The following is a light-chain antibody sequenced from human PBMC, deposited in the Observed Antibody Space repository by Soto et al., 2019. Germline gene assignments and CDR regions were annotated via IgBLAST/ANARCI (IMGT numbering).Light chain of an antibody. CDR3: QQRSNWPPIT. J-gene: IGKJ5*01. V-gene: IGKV3-11*01. CDR1: QSVSSY. Sequence: EIVLTQSPATLSLSPGERATLSCRASQSVSSYLAWYQQKPGQAPRLLIYAASNRATGIPARFSGSGSGTDFTLTIIRLEPEDFAVYYCQQRSNWPPITFGQGTRLEIK. CDR2: AAS.